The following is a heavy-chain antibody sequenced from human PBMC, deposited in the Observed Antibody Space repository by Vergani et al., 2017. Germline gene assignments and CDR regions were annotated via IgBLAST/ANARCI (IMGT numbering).Heavy chain of an antibody. CDR2: IYHSGGA. Sequence: QLHLQESAPGLVKPSETLSLTCTVSGGSITSSSYYWGWIRQPPGKGLEWIGNIYHSGGAYYNPSLKGRVTISVDTSKNQFSLEVTSMTAADTAIYFYARTESFILRYFHWALWGQGTLVTVSS. CDR3: ARTESFILRYFHWAL. J-gene: IGHJ4*02. CDR1: GGSITSSSYY. D-gene: IGHD3-9*01. V-gene: IGHV4-39*01.